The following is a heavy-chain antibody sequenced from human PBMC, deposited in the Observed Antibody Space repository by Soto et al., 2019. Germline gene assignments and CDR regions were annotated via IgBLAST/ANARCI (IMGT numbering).Heavy chain of an antibody. CDR3: AKDSPTTPLDY. D-gene: IGHD5-12*01. V-gene: IGHV3-30*18. CDR1: GFTFSSYG. CDR2: ISYDGSNK. J-gene: IGHJ4*02. Sequence: QPGGSLRLSCAASGFTFSSYGMHWVRQAPGKGLEWVAVISYDGSNKYYADSVKGRFTISRDNSKNTLYLQMNSLRAEDTAVYYCAKDSPTTPLDYWGQGTLVTVSS.